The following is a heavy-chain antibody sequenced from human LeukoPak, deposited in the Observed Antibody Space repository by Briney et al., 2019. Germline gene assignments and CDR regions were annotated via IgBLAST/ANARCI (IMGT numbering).Heavy chain of an antibody. J-gene: IGHJ4*02. CDR1: GYNFISFG. D-gene: IGHD5-24*01. V-gene: IGHV1-18*01. CDR3: AREPGRPTTGRDSGNFDY. Sequence: ASVKVSCKTSGYNFISFGLSWVRQAPGQGFEWMGWISPYNGDTNYAQKFQGRVTMTKDTSTSTAYMELMSLRSDDTAVYYCAREPGRPTTGRDSGNFDYWGQGTLVTVSS. CDR2: ISPYNGDT.